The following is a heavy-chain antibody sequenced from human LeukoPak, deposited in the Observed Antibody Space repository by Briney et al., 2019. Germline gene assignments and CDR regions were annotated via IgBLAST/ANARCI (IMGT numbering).Heavy chain of an antibody. Sequence: GGSLRLSCAASGFTFSSYWMHWVRQAPGKGLVWVSRINSDGSSTSYADSVKGRFTISRDNAKNTLYLQMNSLRAEDTAVYYCARESPDTANDYWGQGTLVTVSS. CDR2: INSDGSST. CDR1: GFTFSSYW. CDR3: ARESPDTANDY. D-gene: IGHD5-18*01. V-gene: IGHV3-74*01. J-gene: IGHJ4*02.